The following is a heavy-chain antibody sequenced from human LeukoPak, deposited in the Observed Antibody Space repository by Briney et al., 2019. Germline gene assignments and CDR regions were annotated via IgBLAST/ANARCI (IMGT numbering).Heavy chain of an antibody. J-gene: IGHJ5*02. CDR2: IYYSGST. Sequence: SETLSPTCTVSGGSISSGGYYWNWIRQHPGKGLEWIGYIYYSGSTYYNPFLKSRVTISVDTSKNQFSLKLSSVTAADTAVYYCARAYTSSCRWFDPWGQGTLVTVSS. D-gene: IGHD6-13*01. V-gene: IGHV4-31*03. CDR3: ARAYTSSCRWFDP. CDR1: GGSISSGGYY.